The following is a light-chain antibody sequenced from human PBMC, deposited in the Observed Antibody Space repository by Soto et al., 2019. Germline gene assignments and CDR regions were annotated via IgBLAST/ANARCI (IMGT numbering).Light chain of an antibody. CDR1: QTITSRY. CDR3: QQYGSSTWT. J-gene: IGKJ1*01. CDR2: GAS. Sequence: IVLTQSPGTLSLSPGERATLSCRANQTITSRYLVWYQQRPGQAPRLLIYGASSRAPGVPDRFSGSVSGTDGTLTVSSLEKEDGSVYFCQQYGSSTWTFGQGTKVDNK. V-gene: IGKV3-20*01.